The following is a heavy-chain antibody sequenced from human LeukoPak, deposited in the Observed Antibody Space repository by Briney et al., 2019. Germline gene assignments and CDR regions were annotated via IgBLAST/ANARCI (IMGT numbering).Heavy chain of an antibody. CDR3: ARDHSGWSRFYYYYGMDV. Sequence: ASVKVSCKASGYTFTSYGISWVRQAPGQGLEWMGWISAYNGNTNYAQKLQGRVTMTTDTSTSTAYMELRSLRSDDTVVYYCARDHSGWSRFYYYYGMDVWGQGTTVTVSS. D-gene: IGHD6-19*01. J-gene: IGHJ6*02. V-gene: IGHV1-18*01. CDR1: GYTFTSYG. CDR2: ISAYNGNT.